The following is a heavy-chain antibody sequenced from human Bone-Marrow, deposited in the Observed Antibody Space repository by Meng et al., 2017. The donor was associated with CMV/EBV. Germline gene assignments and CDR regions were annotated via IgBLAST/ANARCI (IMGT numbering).Heavy chain of an antibody. J-gene: IGHJ4*02. CDR3: ARHFDY. CDR2: IHSGGTT. Sequence: QLQLQESGPGLVKPPATLSLTCTVSTASITSGNYDWGWVREPPEKGLEWIGSIHSGGTTYFNPSLKSRVTISVDTSKNQFSLKMTSVTAADTAVYYCARHFDYWGQGTLVTVSS. V-gene: IGHV4-39*01. CDR1: TASITSGNYD.